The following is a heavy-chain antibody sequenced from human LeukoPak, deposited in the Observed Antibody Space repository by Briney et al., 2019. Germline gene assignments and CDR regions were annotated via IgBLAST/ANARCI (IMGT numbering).Heavy chain of an antibody. CDR3: VTDRSGSYDY. J-gene: IGHJ4*02. CDR2: IYYSGST. V-gene: IGHV4-4*07. CDR1: GGSISSYY. D-gene: IGHD1-26*01. Sequence: SETLSLTCTVSGGSISSYYWSWIRPPPGKELEWIGSIYYSGSTNYNPSLKSRVTMSIDTSKNQFSLKLYSVTAADTAVYYCVTDRSGSYDYWGQGILVTVSS.